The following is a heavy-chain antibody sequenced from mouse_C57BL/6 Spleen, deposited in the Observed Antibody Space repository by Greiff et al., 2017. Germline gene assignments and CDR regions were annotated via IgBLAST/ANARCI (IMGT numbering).Heavy chain of an antibody. J-gene: IGHJ2*01. CDR1: GYTFTSYW. Sequence: QVQLKQPGAELVRPGSSVKLSCKASGYTFTSYWMHWVKQRPIQGLEWIGNIDPSDSETHYNQKFKDKATLTVDKSSSTAYMQLSSLTSEDSAVYYCAYFYYGSSYFDYWGQGTTLTVSS. D-gene: IGHD1-1*01. V-gene: IGHV1-52*01. CDR2: IDPSDSET. CDR3: AYFYYGSSYFDY.